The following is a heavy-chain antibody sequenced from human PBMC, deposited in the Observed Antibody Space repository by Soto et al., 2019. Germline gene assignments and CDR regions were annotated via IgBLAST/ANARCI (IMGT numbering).Heavy chain of an antibody. Sequence: QVQLVESGGGVVQPGRSLRLSCAASGFTFSSYGMHWVRQAPGKGLEWVAVISYDGSNKYYADSVKGRFTISRDNSKNTLYLQMNSLRAEDTAVYYCAKAPMVAATRGYYYYGMDVWGQGTTVTVSS. J-gene: IGHJ6*02. D-gene: IGHD2-15*01. CDR2: ISYDGSNK. CDR3: AKAPMVAATRGYYYYGMDV. CDR1: GFTFSSYG. V-gene: IGHV3-30*18.